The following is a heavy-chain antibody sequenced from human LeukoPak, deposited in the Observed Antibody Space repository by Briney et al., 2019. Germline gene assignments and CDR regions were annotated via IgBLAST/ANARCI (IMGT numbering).Heavy chain of an antibody. CDR1: GFTFSTYW. J-gene: IGHJ4*02. CDR3: TRGLYSSVL. CDR2: IKTDGSST. V-gene: IGHV3-74*01. Sequence: PGGSLRLSCAASGFTFSTYWMQWVRQAPGKGLVWVSRIKTDGSSTSYADSVKGRFTISGDNAKNTLYLQMNSLRAEDTAVYYCTRGLYSSVLWGQGTLVTVSS. D-gene: IGHD6-19*01.